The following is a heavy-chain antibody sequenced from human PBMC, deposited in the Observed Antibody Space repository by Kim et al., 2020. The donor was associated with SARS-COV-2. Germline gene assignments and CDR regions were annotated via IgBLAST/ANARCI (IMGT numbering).Heavy chain of an antibody. V-gene: IGHV5-51*01. J-gene: IGHJ5*02. CDR3: ARHGGLYCSGGSCYSGWFDP. D-gene: IGHD2-15*01. CDR2: IYPGDSDT. CDR1: GYSFTSYW. Sequence: GESLKISCKGSGYSFTSYWIGWVRQMPGKGLEWMGIIYPGDSDTRYSPSFQGQVTISADKSISTAYLQWSSLKASDTAMYYCARHGGLYCSGGSCYSGWFDPWGQGTLVTVSS.